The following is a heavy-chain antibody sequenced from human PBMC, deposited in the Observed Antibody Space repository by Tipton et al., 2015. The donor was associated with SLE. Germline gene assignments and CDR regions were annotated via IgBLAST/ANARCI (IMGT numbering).Heavy chain of an antibody. V-gene: IGHV4-59*01. J-gene: IGHJ5*01. Sequence: PSLTCTVSGGSINSYYWSWIRQPPGKGLEWIGYIYYSGSTNNNPSLKSRVTISVDTSKNQFSLKLTSVTAADTAVYYCARAPAYSSGWFDSWGQGTQVTVSS. CDR1: GGSINSYY. CDR2: IYYSGST. CDR3: ARAPAYSSGWFDS. D-gene: IGHD6-19*01.